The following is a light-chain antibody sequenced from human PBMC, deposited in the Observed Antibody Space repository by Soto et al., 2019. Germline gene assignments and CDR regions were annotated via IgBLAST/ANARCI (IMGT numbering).Light chain of an antibody. V-gene: IGLV1-47*01. Sequence: QSVLTQPPSASGTPGQRVTISCSGSSSNIGSNYVYWYQQLPGTAPKLLIYRNNQRPSGVPDRFSGSKSGTSASLAISGLRSEDEAAYYCAAWYDSLSGYVFGTGTKLTVL. CDR2: RNN. CDR1: SSNIGSNY. CDR3: AAWYDSLSGYV. J-gene: IGLJ1*01.